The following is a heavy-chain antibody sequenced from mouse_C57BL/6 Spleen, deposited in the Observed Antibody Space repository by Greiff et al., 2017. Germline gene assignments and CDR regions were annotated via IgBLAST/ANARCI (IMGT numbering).Heavy chain of an antibody. V-gene: IGHV1-52*01. CDR2: IDPSDSET. D-gene: IGHD1-1*01. Sequence: VQLQQPGAELVRPGSSVKLSCKASGYTFTSYWMHWVKQRPIQGLEWIGNIDPSDSETHYNQKFKDKATLTVDKSSSTAYMQLSSLTSEDSAVYYCARLGGGSSPHWYFDVWGTGATVTVSS. J-gene: IGHJ1*03. CDR1: GYTFTSYW. CDR3: ARLGGGSSPHWYFDV.